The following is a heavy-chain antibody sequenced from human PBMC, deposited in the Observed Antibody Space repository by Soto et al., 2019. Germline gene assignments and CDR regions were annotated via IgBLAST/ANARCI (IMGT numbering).Heavy chain of an antibody. Sequence: GASLKVSCKASGYTFTSYYMHWVRQAPGKGLEWMGIINPSGGSTSYAQKFQGRVTMTRDTSTSTVYMELSSLRSEDTAVYYCARFRFVGNWFDPWGQGTLVTVSS. CDR1: GYTFTSYY. V-gene: IGHV1-46*01. J-gene: IGHJ5*02. D-gene: IGHD3-3*01. CDR2: INPSGGST. CDR3: ARFRFVGNWFDP.